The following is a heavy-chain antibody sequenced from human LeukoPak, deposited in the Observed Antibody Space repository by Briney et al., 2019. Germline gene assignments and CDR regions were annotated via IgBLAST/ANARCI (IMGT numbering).Heavy chain of an antibody. CDR2: ISAYNGNT. Sequence: GESLKISCKASGYTFTSYGISWVRQAPGQGLEWMGWISAYNGNTNYAQKLQDRVTMTTDTSTSTAYMELRSLRSDDTAVYYCARDSPYSGSYYRSLDYWGQGTLVTVSS. CDR3: ARDSPYSGSYYRSLDY. J-gene: IGHJ4*02. V-gene: IGHV1-18*01. CDR1: GYTFTSYG. D-gene: IGHD1-26*01.